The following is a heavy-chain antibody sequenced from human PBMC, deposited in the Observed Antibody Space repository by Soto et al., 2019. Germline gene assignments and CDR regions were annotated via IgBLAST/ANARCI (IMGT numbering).Heavy chain of an antibody. Sequence: QVHLVQSGPELKKPGASVKVSCKTSGYTFYSYGISWVRQAPGLGLEWVGWINAFNGDTNNAEKYQGRVTMTTDTSTTTVYMEVRNLRFVDTAVYYCARWGRGDGYNYLDYWGQGTLVTVSS. J-gene: IGHJ4*02. D-gene: IGHD6-25*01. CDR2: INAFNGDT. V-gene: IGHV1-18*01. CDR3: ARWGRGDGYNYLDY. CDR1: GYTFYSYG.